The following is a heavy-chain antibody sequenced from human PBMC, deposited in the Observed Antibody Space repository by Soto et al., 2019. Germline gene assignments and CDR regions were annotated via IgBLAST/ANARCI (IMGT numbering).Heavy chain of an antibody. CDR3: ARSLGEYYYGSGSYYYYYMDV. CDR2: IYYSGSP. D-gene: IGHD3-10*01. V-gene: IGHV4-39*01. J-gene: IGHJ6*03. Sequence: SETLSLTCTVSGGSISSSSYYWGWIRQPPGKGLEWIGSIYYSGSPYYNPSLKSRVTISVDTSKNQFSLKLSSVTAADTAVYYCARSLGEYYYGSGSYYYYYMDVWGKGTTVTVSS. CDR1: GGSISSSSYY.